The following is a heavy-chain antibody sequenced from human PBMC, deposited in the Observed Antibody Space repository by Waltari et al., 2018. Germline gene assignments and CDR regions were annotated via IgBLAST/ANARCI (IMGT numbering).Heavy chain of an antibody. Sequence: QVQLVQSGAEVKKPGASVKVSCKVSGSTLTELSMHRVRQSHGKGLEWMGGFDPEDGETIYAQKFQGRVTMTEDTSTDTAYMELSSLRSEETAVYYCATDRRGEPLGSHDAFDIWGQGTMVTVSS. D-gene: IGHD3-10*01. CDR1: GSTLTELS. CDR3: ATDRRGEPLGSHDAFDI. V-gene: IGHV1-24*01. J-gene: IGHJ3*02. CDR2: FDPEDGET.